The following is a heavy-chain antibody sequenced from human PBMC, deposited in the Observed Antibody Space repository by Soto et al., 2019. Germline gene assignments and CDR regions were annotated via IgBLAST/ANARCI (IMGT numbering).Heavy chain of an antibody. CDR2: ISSSGTTI. CDR3: ARGRGAAADYFDF. D-gene: IGHD6-13*01. V-gene: IGHV3-48*04. CDR1: GFSFSNHG. J-gene: IGHJ4*02. Sequence: TGGSLRLSCVASGFSFSNHGMHWVRQAPGKGLEWVSYISSSGTTIYHADSVKGRFTISRDNAKNSLFLQMNSLRAEDTAVYYCARGRGAAADYFDFWGQGTLVTVSS.